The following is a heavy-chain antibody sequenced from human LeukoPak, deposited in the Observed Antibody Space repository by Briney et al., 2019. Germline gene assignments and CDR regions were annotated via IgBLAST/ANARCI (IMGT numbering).Heavy chain of an antibody. CDR1: GYTFTSYA. Sequence: ASVKVSCKASGYTFTSYAMHWVRQAPGQRLEWMGWINAGNGNTKYSQKFQGRVTITRDTSASTAYMELSSLRSEDTAVYYCARGSILWFGESSLQLDYWGQGTLVTVSS. D-gene: IGHD3-10*01. J-gene: IGHJ4*02. V-gene: IGHV1-3*01. CDR2: INAGNGNT. CDR3: ARGSILWFGESSLQLDY.